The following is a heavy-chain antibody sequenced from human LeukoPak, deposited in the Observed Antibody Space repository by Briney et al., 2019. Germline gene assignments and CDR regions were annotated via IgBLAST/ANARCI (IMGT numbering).Heavy chain of an antibody. CDR2: IYYSGST. Sequence: SETLSLTCTVSGGSISSGGYYWSWLRQHPGKGLEWIGYIYYSGSTYYNPSLKSRVTISVDTSKNQFSLKLSSVTAADTAVYYCARIMITFGGVIVPHPYYFDYWGQGTLVTVSS. CDR3: ARIMITFGGVIVPHPYYFDY. CDR1: GGSISSGGYY. V-gene: IGHV4-31*03. D-gene: IGHD3-16*02. J-gene: IGHJ4*02.